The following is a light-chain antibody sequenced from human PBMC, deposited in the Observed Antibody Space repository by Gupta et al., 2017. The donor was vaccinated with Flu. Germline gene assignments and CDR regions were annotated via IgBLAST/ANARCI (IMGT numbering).Light chain of an antibody. CDR2: AAS. J-gene: IGKJ2*02. CDR3: QQEGSSPRI. V-gene: IGKV1-8*01. Sequence: AIRMTQSPSSFSASTGDRVTITCRASQGISSYLAWYQQKPGKAPKLLIYAASTLQSGVPSRFSGSGSGTDFTLTISCLQSEDFATYYCQQEGSSPRIFGQGTKLEIK. CDR1: QGISSY.